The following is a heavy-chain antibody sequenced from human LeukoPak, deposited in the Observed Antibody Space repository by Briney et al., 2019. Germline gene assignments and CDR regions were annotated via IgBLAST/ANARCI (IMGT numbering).Heavy chain of an antibody. D-gene: IGHD2-15*01. Sequence: QPGGSLRLSCAASGFTFSSYAMSWVRQAPGKGLEWVSAISGSGGSTYYADSVKGRFTISRDNSKNTLYLQMNSLRDEDTAVYYCAKPRDCSGGSCYSLAIYYYYGMDVWGQGTTVTVSS. CDR2: ISGSGGST. J-gene: IGHJ6*02. CDR3: AKPRDCSGGSCYSLAIYYYYGMDV. V-gene: IGHV3-23*01. CDR1: GFTFSSYA.